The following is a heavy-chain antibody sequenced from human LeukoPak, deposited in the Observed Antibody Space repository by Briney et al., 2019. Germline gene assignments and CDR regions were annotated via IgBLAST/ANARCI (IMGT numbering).Heavy chain of an antibody. CDR2: IYHSGST. V-gene: IGHV4-38-2*02. CDR1: GYSISSGCY. Sequence: PSETLSLTCTVSGYSISSGCYWGWIRQPPGKGLEWIGSIYHSGSTYYNPSLKSRVTISVDTSKNQFSLKLSSVTAADTAVYYCARGRRYYGSGSYYPDWGQGTLVTVSS. CDR3: ARGRRYYGSGSYYPD. D-gene: IGHD3-10*01. J-gene: IGHJ4*02.